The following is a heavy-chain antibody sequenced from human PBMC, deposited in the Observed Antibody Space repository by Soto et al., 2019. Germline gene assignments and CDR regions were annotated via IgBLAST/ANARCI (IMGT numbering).Heavy chain of an antibody. CDR1: GGSISSYY. Sequence: SETLSLTCPVSGGSISSYYWSWIRQPPGKGLEWIGYIYYSGSTNYNPSLKSRVTISVDTSKNQFSLKLSSVTAADTAVYYCAREAGRSSCYRWFDTWGQGTLVTVSS. CDR2: IYYSGST. J-gene: IGHJ5*02. D-gene: IGHD6-13*01. V-gene: IGHV4-59*01. CDR3: AREAGRSSCYRWFDT.